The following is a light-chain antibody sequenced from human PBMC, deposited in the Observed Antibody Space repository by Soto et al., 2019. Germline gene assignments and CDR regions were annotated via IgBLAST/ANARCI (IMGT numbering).Light chain of an antibody. CDR3: QQYDRWPPWT. CDR1: QSISTK. V-gene: IGKV3-15*01. CDR2: DAS. Sequence: EIVMTQSPVTLSVSPGERATLSCRASQSISTKLAWYQQKPGQAPRLLIYDASTRASDIPARFSGSGSGADFTLTISSLQSEDFAVYYCQQYDRWPPWTFGQGTKVEIK. J-gene: IGKJ1*01.